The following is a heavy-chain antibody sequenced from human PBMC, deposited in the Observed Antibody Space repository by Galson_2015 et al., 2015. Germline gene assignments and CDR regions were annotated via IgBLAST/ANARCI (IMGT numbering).Heavy chain of an antibody. CDR2: IKSKTDGGTT. CDR3: TTLTIAVAGDY. J-gene: IGHJ4*02. V-gene: IGHV3-15*01. CDR1: GFTFSNAW. D-gene: IGHD6-19*01. Sequence: SLRLSCAASGFTFSNAWMSWVRQAPGKGLEWVGRIKSKTDGGTTDYAVPVKGRFTISRDDSENTLYLQMNSLKTEDTAVYYCTTLTIAVAGDYWGQGTLVTVSS.